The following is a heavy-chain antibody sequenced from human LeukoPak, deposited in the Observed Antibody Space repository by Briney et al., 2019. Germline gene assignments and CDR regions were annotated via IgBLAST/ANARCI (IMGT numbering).Heavy chain of an antibody. D-gene: IGHD2-15*01. CDR2: IYYSGST. J-gene: IGHJ6*03. V-gene: IGHV4-59*01. CDR1: GGSISSYY. Sequence: SETLSLTCTASGGSISSYYWSWIRQPPGKGLEWIGYIYYSGSTNYNPSLKSRVTISVDTSKNQFSLKLSSVTAADTAVYYCARDAPYCSGGSCYRYYYYMDVWGKGTTVTVSS. CDR3: ARDAPYCSGGSCYRYYYYMDV.